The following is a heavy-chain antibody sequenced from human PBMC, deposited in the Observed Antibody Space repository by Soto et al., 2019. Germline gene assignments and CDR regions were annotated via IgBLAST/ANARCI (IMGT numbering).Heavy chain of an antibody. D-gene: IGHD2-15*01. CDR2: IIPILGIA. CDR3: ASSYCSGGSCYSNFYYFDY. CDR1: GGTFSSYT. V-gene: IGHV1-69*02. J-gene: IGHJ4*02. Sequence: SVKVSCKASGGTFSSYTISWVRQAPGQGLEWMGRIIPILGIANYAQKFQGRVTITADKSTSTAYMELSSLRSEDTAVYYCASSYCSGGSCYSNFYYFDYWGQGTLVTVSS.